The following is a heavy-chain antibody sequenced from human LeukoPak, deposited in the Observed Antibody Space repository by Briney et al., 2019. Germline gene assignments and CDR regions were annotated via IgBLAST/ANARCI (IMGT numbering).Heavy chain of an antibody. Sequence: SETLSLTCTVSGGSISSSSYYWGWIRQPPGKGLEWIGSIYYSRSTYYNPSLKSRVTISVDTSKNQFSLKLSSVTAADTAVYYCARGGRGLIGYWGQGTLVTVSS. V-gene: IGHV4-39*07. CDR1: GGSISSSSYY. CDR3: ARGGRGLIGY. CDR2: IYYSRST. J-gene: IGHJ4*02.